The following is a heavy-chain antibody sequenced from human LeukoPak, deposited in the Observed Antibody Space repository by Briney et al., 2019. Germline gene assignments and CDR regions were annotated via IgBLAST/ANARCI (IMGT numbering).Heavy chain of an antibody. CDR1: GFTFSSYG. J-gene: IGHJ4*02. CDR3: ARGQMATTLCPDY. D-gene: IGHD5-24*01. Sequence: GGSLRLSCAASGFTFSSYGMHWVRQAPGKGLEWVAVIWYDGSNEYYADSVKGRFTISRDNSKNTLYLQMNSLRAEDTAVYYCARGQMATTLCPDYWGQGTLVTVSS. V-gene: IGHV3-33*01. CDR2: IWYDGSNE.